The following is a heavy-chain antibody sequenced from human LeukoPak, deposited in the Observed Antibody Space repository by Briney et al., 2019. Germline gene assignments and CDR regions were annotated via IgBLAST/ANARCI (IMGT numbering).Heavy chain of an antibody. Sequence: SETLSLTCTVSGYSISSGYYWGWIRQPPGKGLEWIGSIYHSGSTYYNPSLKSRVTISVDTSKNQFSLKLSSVTAADTAVYYCATAHSGSYYGYYFDYWGQGTLVTVSS. D-gene: IGHD1-26*01. CDR3: ATAHSGSYYGYYFDY. V-gene: IGHV4-38-2*02. J-gene: IGHJ4*02. CDR1: GYSISSGYY. CDR2: IYHSGST.